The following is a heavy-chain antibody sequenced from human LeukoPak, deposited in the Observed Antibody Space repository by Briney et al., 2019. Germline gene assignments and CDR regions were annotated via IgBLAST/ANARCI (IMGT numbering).Heavy chain of an antibody. CDR1: GFTFSSYA. CDR2: ITASGGNT. CDR3: AKGNGYSYGRYYFDY. Sequence: GGSLRLSCAASGFTFSSYAMGWVRQAPGKGLEWVSAITASGGNTYYADSVKGRFTISRDNSKNTLHLQVNSLRAEDTAVYYCAKGNGYSYGRYYFDYWGQGTLVTVSS. J-gene: IGHJ4*02. V-gene: IGHV3-23*01. D-gene: IGHD5-18*01.